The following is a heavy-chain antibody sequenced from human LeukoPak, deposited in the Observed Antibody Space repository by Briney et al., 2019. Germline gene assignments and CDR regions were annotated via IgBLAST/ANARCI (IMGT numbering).Heavy chain of an antibody. CDR1: GFTFSSYA. J-gene: IGHJ4*02. V-gene: IGHV3-23*01. CDR2: ISGSGGST. Sequence: GGSLRLSCAASGFTFSSYAMSWVRQAPGKGLEWVSAISGSGGSTYYADSVKGRFTISRGNSKNTLYLQMNSLRAEDTAVYYCAKVLPTHIGVANDYFDYWGQGTMVTVSS. D-gene: IGHD2-21*01. CDR3: AKVLPTHIGVANDYFDY.